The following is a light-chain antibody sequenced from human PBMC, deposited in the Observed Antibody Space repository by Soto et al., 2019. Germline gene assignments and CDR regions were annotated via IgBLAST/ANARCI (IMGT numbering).Light chain of an antibody. Sequence: EIVLTQSPATLSLSPGERATLSCRASQSVRTSLAWYQQKFGQAPRLLIYDASNRASGIPARFGGSGSGTDFTLTISSLAPEGFAVYYCQRRGDWPITFGPGTKVGIK. CDR3: QRRGDWPIT. CDR1: QSVRTS. J-gene: IGKJ3*01. V-gene: IGKV3-11*01. CDR2: DAS.